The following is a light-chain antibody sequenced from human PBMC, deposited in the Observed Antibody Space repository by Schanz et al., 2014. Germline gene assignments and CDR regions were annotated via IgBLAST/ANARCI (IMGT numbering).Light chain of an antibody. CDR2: AAS. CDR1: QDISDY. Sequence: DIQMTQSPSSLSASVGDRVTITCQASQDISDYLNWYQQKPGKAPELLIYAASNLETGVPSRFSGSGSGTDFTLTISSLQPEDFATYYCQQANSFPRTFGQGTKVEIK. V-gene: IGKV1-33*01. J-gene: IGKJ1*01. CDR3: QQANSFPRT.